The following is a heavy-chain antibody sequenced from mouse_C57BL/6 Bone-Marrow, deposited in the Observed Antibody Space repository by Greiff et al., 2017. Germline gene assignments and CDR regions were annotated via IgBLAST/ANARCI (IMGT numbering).Heavy chain of an antibody. J-gene: IGHJ2*01. D-gene: IGHD1-1*01. V-gene: IGHV5-17*01. CDR2: ISSGSSTI. Sequence: EVNLVESGGGLVKPGGSLKLSCAASGFTFSDYGMHWVRQAPEKGLEWVAYISSGSSTIYYADTVKGRFTISRDNAKNTLFLQMTSLRSEDTAMXYCARGLYYYGSSYVSFDYWGQGTTLTVSS. CDR3: ARGLYYYGSSYVSFDY. CDR1: GFTFSDYG.